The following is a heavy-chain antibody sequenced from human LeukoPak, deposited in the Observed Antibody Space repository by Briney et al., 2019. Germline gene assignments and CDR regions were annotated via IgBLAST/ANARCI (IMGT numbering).Heavy chain of an antibody. CDR2: IKEDGSEN. CDR1: GLPFGRYW. D-gene: IGHD1-1*01. V-gene: IGHV3-7*01. Sequence: GGSWRLSCEASGLPFGRYWLTWVRRAPGKGLEWVANIKEDGSENSYVESVKGRFTISRDNAKNSLYLQLNSLRAEDTAVYFCARQRYSDYWGQGTLVTVSS. J-gene: IGHJ4*02. CDR3: ARQRYSDY.